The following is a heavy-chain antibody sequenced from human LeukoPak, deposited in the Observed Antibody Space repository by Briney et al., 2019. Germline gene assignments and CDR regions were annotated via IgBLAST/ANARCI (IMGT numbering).Heavy chain of an antibody. CDR1: GGSFSGYY. CDR2: IYHSGST. J-gene: IGHJ3*02. D-gene: IGHD3-10*01. V-gene: IGHV4-34*01. CDR3: ARTYGSGVTDAFDI. Sequence: TSETLSLTCAVYGGSFSGYYWSWIRQPPGKGLEWIGYIYHSGSTYYNPSLKSRVTISVDRSKNQFSLKLSSVTAADTAVYYCARTYGSGVTDAFDIWGQGTMVTVSS.